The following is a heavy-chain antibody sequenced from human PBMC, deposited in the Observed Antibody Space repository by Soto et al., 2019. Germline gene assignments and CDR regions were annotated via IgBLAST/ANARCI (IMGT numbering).Heavy chain of an antibody. CDR3: ARGSPVGYWSGWSCGGYYGMDV. CDR1: GFTFSSYG. CDR2: IWYDGSNK. Sequence: QVQLVESGGGVVQPGRSLRLSCAASGFTFSSYGMHWVRQAPGKGLEWVAVIWYDGSNKYYADSVKGRFTISRDNSKNTVYLQMNSLRGEDTAVYYCARGSPVGYWSGWSCGGYYGMDVWGQGTTVTVSS. V-gene: IGHV3-33*01. D-gene: IGHD2-15*01. J-gene: IGHJ6*02.